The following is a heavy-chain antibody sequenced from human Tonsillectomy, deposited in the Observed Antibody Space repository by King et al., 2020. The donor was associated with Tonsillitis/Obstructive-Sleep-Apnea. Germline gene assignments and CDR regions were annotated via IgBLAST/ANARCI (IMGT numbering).Heavy chain of an antibody. J-gene: IGHJ3*02. CDR3: AGSDYYDTAFDI. Sequence: VQLQESGPGLVKPSETLSLTCTVSGGSISSFYWSWIRQPPGKGLEWIGYIFYTGRTYYNPSLKSRVTISVDNPKNQLSLNLRSVTAADTAVYFCAGSDYYDTAFDIWGQGTMVAVSS. D-gene: IGHD3-22*01. V-gene: IGHV4-59*01. CDR2: IFYTGRT. CDR1: GGSISSFY.